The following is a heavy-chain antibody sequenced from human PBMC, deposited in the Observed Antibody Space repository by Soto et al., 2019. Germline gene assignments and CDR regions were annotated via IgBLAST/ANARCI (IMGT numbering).Heavy chain of an antibody. CDR1: GYTFTSYG. D-gene: IGHD3-10*01. V-gene: IGHV1-18*01. CDR3: ASARPMVRGISYSSSYYMDV. J-gene: IGHJ6*03. CDR2: ISAYNGNT. Sequence: ASVKVSCKASGYTFTSYGISWVRQAPGQGLEWMGWISAYNGNTNYAQKLQGRVTMTTDTSTSTAYMELRSLRSEDTAVYYCASARPMVRGISYSSSYYMDVWGKGTTVTVSS.